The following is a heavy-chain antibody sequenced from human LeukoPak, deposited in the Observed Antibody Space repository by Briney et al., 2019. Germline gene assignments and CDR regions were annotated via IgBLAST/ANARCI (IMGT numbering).Heavy chain of an antibody. CDR3: ARELWVAVAAFDT. CDR2: IYYSGST. D-gene: IGHD6-19*01. CDR1: GGSISSSSYY. Sequence: SETLSLTCTVSGGSISSSSYYWGWIRQPPGKGLEWLGSIYYSGSTYYNPSLKSRVTISVDTSKNQFSLKLSSVTAADTAVYYCARELWVAVAAFDTWGQRTLGSASS. J-gene: IGHJ4*02. V-gene: IGHV4-39*07.